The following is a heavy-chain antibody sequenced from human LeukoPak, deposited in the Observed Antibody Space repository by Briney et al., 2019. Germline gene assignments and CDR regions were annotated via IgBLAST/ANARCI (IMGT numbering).Heavy chain of an antibody. CDR3: AAEPPFDSSGYYNDY. Sequence: SVKVSCKASGFTFTSSAMQWVRQPRGQRLEWIGWIVVGSGNTNYAQKFQERVTITRDMSTNTAYMELSSLRSEDTAVYYCAAEPPFDSSGYYNDYWGQGTLVTVSS. CDR1: GFTFTSSA. D-gene: IGHD3-22*01. CDR2: IVVGSGNT. V-gene: IGHV1-58*02. J-gene: IGHJ4*02.